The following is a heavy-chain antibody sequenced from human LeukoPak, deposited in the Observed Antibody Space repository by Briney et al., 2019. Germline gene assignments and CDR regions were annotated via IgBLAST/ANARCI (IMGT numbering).Heavy chain of an antibody. Sequence: GGSLRLSCSVSGFTFSAYTMHWVRQAPGRGLQYVSSIIINGGKTYYADSVKGRFTISRDNSKNTLFLQMSSLRVEDTAVYYCVKDKWIDYWGQGVLVTVSS. CDR3: VKDKWIDY. V-gene: IGHV3-64D*09. CDR2: IIINGGKT. J-gene: IGHJ4*02. D-gene: IGHD2-8*01. CDR1: GFTFSAYT.